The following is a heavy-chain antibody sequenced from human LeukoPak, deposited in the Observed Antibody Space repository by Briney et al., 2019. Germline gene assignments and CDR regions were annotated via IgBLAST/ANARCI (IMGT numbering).Heavy chain of an antibody. Sequence: SETLSLTCSVSGGSISSGGYYWSWIRQPPGKGLEWIGYIYNSGSTYYNPSLKSRVTISVDTSKNQFSLRLSSATAADTAVYYCARDQTRMEPRGVDYWGQGTLVTVSS. CDR3: ARDQTRMEPRGVDY. D-gene: IGHD1-1*01. CDR2: IYNSGST. J-gene: IGHJ4*02. CDR1: GGSISSGGYY. V-gene: IGHV4-30-4*08.